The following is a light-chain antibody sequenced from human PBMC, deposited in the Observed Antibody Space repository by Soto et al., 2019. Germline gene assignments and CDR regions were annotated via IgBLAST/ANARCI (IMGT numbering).Light chain of an antibody. V-gene: IGKV3-15*01. CDR2: GAS. J-gene: IGKJ4*01. Sequence: EIVMTQSPATLSVSPGERATLSCRASQSVSSNLAWYQQKPGQAPRLLIYGASTRATGIPARFSGSGSGTEFTLTIGSLQYEDVAVYYCQQYNKFPSLTFGGGTRVEIK. CDR1: QSVSSN. CDR3: QQYNKFPSLT.